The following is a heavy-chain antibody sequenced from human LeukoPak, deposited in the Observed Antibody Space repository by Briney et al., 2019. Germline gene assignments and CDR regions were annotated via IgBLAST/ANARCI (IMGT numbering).Heavy chain of an antibody. J-gene: IGHJ2*01. D-gene: IGHD3-10*01. CDR3: ARNPITMVRGVIYWYFDL. V-gene: IGHV4-28*01. CDR2: IYYSGST. Sequence: PSDTLSLTCAVSGYSISSSNWWGWIRRPPGKGLEGIGYIYYSGSTYYNPSLKSRVTMSVDTSKNQFSLKLSSVTAVDTAVYYCARNPITMVRGVIYWYFDLWGRGTLVTVSS. CDR1: GYSISSSNW.